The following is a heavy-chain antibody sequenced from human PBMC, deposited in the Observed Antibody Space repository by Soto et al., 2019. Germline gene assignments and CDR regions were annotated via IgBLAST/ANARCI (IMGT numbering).Heavy chain of an antibody. D-gene: IGHD3-10*01. J-gene: IGHJ4*02. Sequence: QVQLVESGGGVVQPGRSLRLSCAASGFTFSSYAMHWVRQAPGKGLEWVAVISYDGSNKYYADSVKGRFTISRNNSKSTLYLQMNSLRAEDTAVYYCARGRSYYYGSGSGYWGQGTLVTVSS. CDR2: ISYDGSNK. V-gene: IGHV3-30-3*01. CDR3: ARGRSYYYGSGSGY. CDR1: GFTFSSYA.